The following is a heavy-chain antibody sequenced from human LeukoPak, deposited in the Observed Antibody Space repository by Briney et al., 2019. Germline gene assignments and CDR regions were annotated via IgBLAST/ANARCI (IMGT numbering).Heavy chain of an antibody. J-gene: IGHJ4*02. D-gene: IGHD5-24*01. CDR2: IKPNSGDT. CDR1: GYSFADYY. Sequence: ASVKVSCKASGYSFADYYMHWVRQAPGQGLEWMGWIKPNSGDTRSAQKFQGRVIMTRDTSTGTAYMELSSLRYDDTAVYYCARDPVEIATTEFDYWGQGTLVTVSS. V-gene: IGHV1-2*02. CDR3: ARDPVEIATTEFDY.